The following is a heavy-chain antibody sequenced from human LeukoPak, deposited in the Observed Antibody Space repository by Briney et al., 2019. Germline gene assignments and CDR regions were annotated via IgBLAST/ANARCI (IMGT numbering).Heavy chain of an antibody. CDR2: ISSSGSTI. J-gene: IGHJ6*03. CDR1: GFTFSSYE. V-gene: IGHV3-48*03. Sequence: GGSLRLSCAASGFTFSSYEMNWVRQAPGKGLEWVSYISSSGSTIYYADSVKGRFTISRDNAKNSLYLQMNSLRAEDTAVYYCARNGDPYYYYYMDVWGKGTTVTISS. CDR3: ARNGDPYYYYYMDV. D-gene: IGHD2-21*01.